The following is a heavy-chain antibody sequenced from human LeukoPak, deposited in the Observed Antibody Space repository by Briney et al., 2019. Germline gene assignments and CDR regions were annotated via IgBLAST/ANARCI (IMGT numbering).Heavy chain of an antibody. D-gene: IGHD5-18*01. CDR3: ARGQGQLWSFDY. Sequence: PGGSLRLSCAASGFTFSSYSMTWVRQAPGKGLEWVSSIRSSSNYIYYADSVKGRFTISRDNAKNSLYLRMNSLRAEDTAVYFCARGQGQLWSFDYWGQGTLVTVSS. CDR1: GFTFSSYS. J-gene: IGHJ4*02. CDR2: IRSSSNYI. V-gene: IGHV3-21*01.